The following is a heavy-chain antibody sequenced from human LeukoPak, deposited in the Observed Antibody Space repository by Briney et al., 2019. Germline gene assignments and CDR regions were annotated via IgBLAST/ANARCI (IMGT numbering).Heavy chain of an antibody. CDR1: GGSISSYY. CDR3: ATSNADYSRISRYYYTDV. J-gene: IGHJ6*03. Sequence: SETLSLTCTVSGGSISSYYWSWIRQPPGKGLEWIGYIYTSGSTNYNPSLKSRVTISVDTSKNQFSLKLSSVTAADTAVYYCATSNADYSRISRYYYTDVWGKGTTVTVSS. CDR2: IYTSGST. V-gene: IGHV4-4*09. D-gene: IGHD4-11*01.